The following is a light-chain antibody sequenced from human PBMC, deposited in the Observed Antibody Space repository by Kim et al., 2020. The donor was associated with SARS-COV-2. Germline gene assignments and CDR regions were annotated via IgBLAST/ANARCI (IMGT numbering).Light chain of an antibody. CDR3: QQYNNWPWT. J-gene: IGKJ1*01. CDR1: QSVSIN. Sequence: VSPGERATLSCRASQSVSINLAWYQQKPGQAPRLLIYGASPRATGIPARFSGSGSGTEFALTISSLQSEDFAVYYCQQYNNWPWTSGQGTKVDIK. V-gene: IGKV3-15*01. CDR2: GAS.